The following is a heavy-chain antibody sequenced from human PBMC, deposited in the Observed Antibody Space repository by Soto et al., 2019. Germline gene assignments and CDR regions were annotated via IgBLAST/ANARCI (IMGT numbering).Heavy chain of an antibody. J-gene: IGHJ4*02. CDR3: AKLSGDQLLSTFDY. CDR2: ISISGGST. V-gene: IGHV3-23*01. CDR1: GFTFSSYA. D-gene: IGHD2-2*01. Sequence: PGGSLRLSCAASGFTFSSYAMSWVRQAPGKGLEWVSAISISGGSTYYADSVKGRFTISRDNSKNTLYVQMNSLRAEDTAVYYCAKLSGDQLLSTFDYWGQGTLVTVSS.